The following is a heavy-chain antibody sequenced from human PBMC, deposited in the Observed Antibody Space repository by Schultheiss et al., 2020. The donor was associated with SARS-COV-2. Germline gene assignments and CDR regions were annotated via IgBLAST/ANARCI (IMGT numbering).Heavy chain of an antibody. CDR3: ARDDYGGYNMDV. D-gene: IGHD1-1*01. Sequence: GGSLRLSCVTSGFPFITYGMSWVRQAPGKGLEWVSGISGSGSTTDYADSVKGRFTISRDNSKNTLYLQMYGLRPEDTAVYYCARDDYGGYNMDVWGQGTTVTVSS. CDR1: GFPFITYG. V-gene: IGHV3-23*01. CDR2: ISGSGSTT. J-gene: IGHJ6*02.